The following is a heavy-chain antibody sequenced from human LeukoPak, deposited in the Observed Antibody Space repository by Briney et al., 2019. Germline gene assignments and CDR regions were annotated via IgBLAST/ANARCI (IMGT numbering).Heavy chain of an antibody. CDR3: ARDIPYCSGGSCSSPAHDAFDI. J-gene: IGHJ3*02. CDR2: ISSSGSTT. D-gene: IGHD2-15*01. Sequence: GGSLRLSCAASGFTFSDYYMSWIRQAPGKGLEWVSYISSSGSTTYYADSVKGRCTISRDNAKNSLYLQMNSLRAEDTAVYYCARDIPYCSGGSCSSPAHDAFDIWGQGTMVTVSS. V-gene: IGHV3-11*01. CDR1: GFTFSDYY.